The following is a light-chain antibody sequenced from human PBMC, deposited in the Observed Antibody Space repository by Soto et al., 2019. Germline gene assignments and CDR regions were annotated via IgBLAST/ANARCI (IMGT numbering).Light chain of an antibody. CDR3: QQRSNWPRT. CDR2: EAS. J-gene: IGKJ4*01. CDR1: QSVGTY. Sequence: EIVLTQSPGTLSLSPGERATLSCRASQSVGTYFAWYQQKPGQAPRLLSYEASNRATGSPARFSGSGSGTDFTLTISSLEPEDFAVYYCQQRSNWPRTFGGGTKVEI. V-gene: IGKV3-11*01.